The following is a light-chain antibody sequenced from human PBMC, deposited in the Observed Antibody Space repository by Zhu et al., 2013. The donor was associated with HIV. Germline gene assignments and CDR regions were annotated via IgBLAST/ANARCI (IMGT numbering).Light chain of an antibody. Sequence: QSALTQPASVSGSPGQSITISCTGPTSDVGGYKYVSWYQHHPGKAPELMIYEVTNRPSGVSNRFSGSKSGNTASLTISGLQAEDEADYYCSSYTGTTVVFGGGTKLTVL. CDR2: EVT. J-gene: IGLJ2*01. V-gene: IGLV2-14*01. CDR1: TSDVGGYKY. CDR3: SSYTGTTVV.